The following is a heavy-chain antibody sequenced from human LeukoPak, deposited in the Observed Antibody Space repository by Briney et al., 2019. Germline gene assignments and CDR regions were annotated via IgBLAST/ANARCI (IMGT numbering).Heavy chain of an antibody. V-gene: IGHV3-23*01. Sequence: GGSLRLSCAASGFTFSGSAMSWVRQAPGKGLEWVSAISNNGGYTYYADSVQGRFTISRDNSKSTLCLQMNSLRAEDTAVYYCAKQLGYCSDGSCYFPYWGQGTLVTVSS. CDR3: AKQLGYCSDGSCYFPY. D-gene: IGHD2-15*01. CDR1: GFTFSGSA. J-gene: IGHJ4*02. CDR2: ISNNGGYT.